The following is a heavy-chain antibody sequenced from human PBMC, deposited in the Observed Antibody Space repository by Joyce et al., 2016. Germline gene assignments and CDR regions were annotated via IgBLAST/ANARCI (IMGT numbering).Heavy chain of an antibody. J-gene: IGHJ5*02. CDR3: ARVQLTNQHWFDP. D-gene: IGHD6-6*01. V-gene: IGHV3-74*01. Sequence: EVQLVESGGDLVQPGGSLRLSCAASGFTFTNYWIHWVRQAPGKGLVWVSRINSDGSSTTYADSVEGRFTISRDNAKNTVYLQMNNLRVEDTAVYYCARVQLTNQHWFDPWGQGTLVTVSS. CDR2: INSDGSST. CDR1: GFTFTNYW.